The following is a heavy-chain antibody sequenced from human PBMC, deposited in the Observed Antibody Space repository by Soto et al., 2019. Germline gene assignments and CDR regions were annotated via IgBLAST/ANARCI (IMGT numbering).Heavy chain of an antibody. CDR1: GYTFTGYY. J-gene: IGHJ6*02. D-gene: IGHD2-21*02. CDR3: ARDGGYCGGDCYSGNYYYYGMDV. Sequence: ASVKVSCKASGYTFTGYYMHRVRQAPGQGLEWMGWINPNSGGTNYAQKFQGWVTMTRDTSISTAYMELSRLRSDDTAVYYCARDGGYCGGDCYSGNYYYYGMDVWGQGTTVTVSS. CDR2: INPNSGGT. V-gene: IGHV1-2*04.